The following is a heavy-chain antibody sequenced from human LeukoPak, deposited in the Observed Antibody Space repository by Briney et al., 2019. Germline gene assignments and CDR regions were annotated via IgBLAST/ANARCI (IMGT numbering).Heavy chain of an antibody. Sequence: GASVKVSCKVSGYTLTELSMHWVRQAPGKGLEWMGGFDPEDGERFYAQKFQGRVTVTEDTSTDTAYMELSSLRSEDTAVYYCATVYSYDSSAYYRLDYWGQGTLVTVSS. D-gene: IGHD3-22*01. CDR2: FDPEDGER. CDR1: GYTLTELS. V-gene: IGHV1-24*01. CDR3: ATVYSYDSSAYYRLDY. J-gene: IGHJ4*02.